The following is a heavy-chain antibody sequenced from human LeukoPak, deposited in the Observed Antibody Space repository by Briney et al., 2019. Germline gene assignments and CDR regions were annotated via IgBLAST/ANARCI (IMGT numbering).Heavy chain of an antibody. CDR1: GFTFSNSA. CDR2: INGSGGST. Sequence: GGSLRHSRAASGFTFSNSAMTWVRQAPGEGLVWVSEINGSGGSTYYADSVKGRFTISRDNSKTTVYLQMNSLRAEDTAIYYCAKGPHYYGSGTYADYWGQGTLVTVSS. D-gene: IGHD3-10*01. CDR3: AKGPHYYGSGTYADY. J-gene: IGHJ4*02. V-gene: IGHV3-23*01.